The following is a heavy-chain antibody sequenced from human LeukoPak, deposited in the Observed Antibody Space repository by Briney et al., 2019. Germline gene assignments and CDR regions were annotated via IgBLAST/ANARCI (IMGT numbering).Heavy chain of an antibody. Sequence: GESLKISCQGSEYSFATYWIAWLRQMPGKGLEWMGIIYPSDSDTRYSPSFQGQVTISADKSIKTAYLQWSSRKASDTAMYYCARPLQGIVGATGFDYWGQGTLVTVSS. V-gene: IGHV5-51*01. CDR1: EYSFATYW. CDR2: IYPSDSDT. CDR3: ARPLQGIVGATGFDY. D-gene: IGHD1-26*01. J-gene: IGHJ4*02.